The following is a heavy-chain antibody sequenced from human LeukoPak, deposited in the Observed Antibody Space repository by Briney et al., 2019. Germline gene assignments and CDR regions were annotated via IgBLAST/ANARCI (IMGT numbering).Heavy chain of an antibody. CDR2: ISGSGGST. D-gene: IGHD3-9*01. Sequence: GGSLRLSCAASGFTFSSYEMNWFRQAPGKGLEWVSAISGSGGSTYYADSVKGRFTISRDNSKNTLYLQMNSLRAEDTAVYYCAKNIYDILTGYNYWGQGTLVTVSS. J-gene: IGHJ4*02. CDR1: GFTFSSYE. V-gene: IGHV3-23*01. CDR3: AKNIYDILTGYNY.